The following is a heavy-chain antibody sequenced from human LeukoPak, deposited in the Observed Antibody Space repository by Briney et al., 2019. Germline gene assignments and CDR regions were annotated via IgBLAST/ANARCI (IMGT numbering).Heavy chain of an antibody. CDR1: GYTFTSYG. D-gene: IGHD4-23*01. Sequence: ASVKVSCKASGYTFTSYGISWVRQAPGQGREWMGWISAYNGNTNYAQKPQGRVTMTTDTSTSTAYMELRNLRSDDTAVYYCERDYGGTNWFDPWGQGTLVTVSS. J-gene: IGHJ5*02. CDR3: ERDYGGTNWFDP. CDR2: ISAYNGNT. V-gene: IGHV1-18*01.